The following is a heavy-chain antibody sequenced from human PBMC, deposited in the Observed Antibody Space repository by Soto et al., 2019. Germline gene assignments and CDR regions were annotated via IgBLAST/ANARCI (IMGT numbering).Heavy chain of an antibody. CDR2: INSDGTIS. CDR1: GFTFSGYA. J-gene: IGHJ6*02. CDR3: ARLSGDHSAFFSYGMDA. V-gene: IGHV3-74*01. D-gene: IGHD2-21*01. Sequence: GGSLRLSCVASGFTFSGYAMNWVRQAPGKGPEWLSGINSDGTISSYADSVKGRFTISRDNARNTLSLQMNSLRADDTAVYYCARLSGDHSAFFSYGMDAWGQGTTVTVSS.